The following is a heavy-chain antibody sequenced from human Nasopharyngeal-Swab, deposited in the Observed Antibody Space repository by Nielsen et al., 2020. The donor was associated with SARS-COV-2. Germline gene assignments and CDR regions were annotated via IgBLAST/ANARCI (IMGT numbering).Heavy chain of an antibody. Sequence: GESLKISCAASGFTFSSYAMHWVRQAPGKGLEWVAVISYDGSNKYYADSVKGRFTISRDNSKNTPYLQMNSLRAEDTAVYYCARVYSSSWVDLDYWGQGTLVTVSS. CDR2: ISYDGSNK. D-gene: IGHD6-13*01. J-gene: IGHJ4*02. CDR1: GFTFSSYA. CDR3: ARVYSSSWVDLDY. V-gene: IGHV3-30-3*01.